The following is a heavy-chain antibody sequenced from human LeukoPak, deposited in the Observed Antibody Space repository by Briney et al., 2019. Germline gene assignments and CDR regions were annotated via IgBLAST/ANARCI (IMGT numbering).Heavy chain of an antibody. CDR2: IYYSGST. Sequence: SETLSLTCTVSGGSISSYYWNWIRQPPGKGLEWIGYIYYSGSTSYNPSLKSRVTISVDTSKNQFSLKLSSVTAADTALYYCARSVGAYAYFNYWGQGTLVTVSS. CDR3: ARSVGAYAYFNY. V-gene: IGHV4-59*12. J-gene: IGHJ4*02. CDR1: GGSISSYY. D-gene: IGHD1-26*01.